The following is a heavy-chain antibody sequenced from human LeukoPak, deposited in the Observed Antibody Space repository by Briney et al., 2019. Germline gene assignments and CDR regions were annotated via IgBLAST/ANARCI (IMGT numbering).Heavy chain of an antibody. CDR2: TYYSGST. D-gene: IGHD2-2*01. V-gene: IGHV4-30-4*01. CDR1: GGSISSGDYY. CDR3: ARRFVVPAAPYYYYGMDV. J-gene: IGHJ6*02. Sequence: PSQTLSLTCTVSGGSISSGDYYWGWIRQPPGKGLEWIGYTYYSGSTYYNPSLKSRVTISVDTSKNQFSLKLSSVTAADTAVYYCARRFVVPAAPYYYYGMDVWGQGTTVTVSS.